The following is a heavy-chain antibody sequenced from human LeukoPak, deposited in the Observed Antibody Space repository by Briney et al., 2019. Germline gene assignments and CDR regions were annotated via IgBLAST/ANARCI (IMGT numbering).Heavy chain of an antibody. J-gene: IGHJ4*02. D-gene: IGHD3-22*01. CDR3: AKHYYDSSAYASFDN. CDR1: GFTFNSYG. CDR2: ISGSDPTT. V-gene: IGHV3-23*01. Sequence: GGSLRLSCAASGFTFNSYGMSWVRQAPGKGLEWVSAISGSDPTTYYADSVKGRFTISRDNSKNMLYLQMDSLRAEDTAVYYCAKHYYDSSAYASFDNWGQGTLVTVSS.